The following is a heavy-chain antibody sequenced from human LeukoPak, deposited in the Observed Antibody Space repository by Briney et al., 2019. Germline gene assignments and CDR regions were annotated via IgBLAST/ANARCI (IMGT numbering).Heavy chain of an antibody. CDR1: GGSISSGGYY. CDR2: IYYSGST. D-gene: IGHD2-2*02. Sequence: PSETLSLTCTVSGGSISSGGYYWSWIRQHPGTGLEWLGYIYYSGSTYYNPSLKSRVTISVDTSKNQFSLKLSSVTAADTAVYYCARHNHQLLYISYGMDVWGQGTTVTVSS. V-gene: IGHV4-31*03. J-gene: IGHJ6*02. CDR3: ARHNHQLLYISYGMDV.